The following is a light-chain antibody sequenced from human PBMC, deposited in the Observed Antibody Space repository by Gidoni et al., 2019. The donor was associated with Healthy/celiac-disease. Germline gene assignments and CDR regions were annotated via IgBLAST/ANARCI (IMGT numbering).Light chain of an antibody. J-gene: IGKJ3*01. CDR2: AAS. Sequence: AIRMTQSPSSFSASTGDRVTITCRASQGISSYFAWYKQKPGKAPKLLIYAASTLQSGVPSRFSGSVSGTDFTLTISCLQSEDFATYYCQQYYSPFTFGPGTKVDIK. CDR1: QGISSY. CDR3: QQYYSPFT. V-gene: IGKV1-8*01.